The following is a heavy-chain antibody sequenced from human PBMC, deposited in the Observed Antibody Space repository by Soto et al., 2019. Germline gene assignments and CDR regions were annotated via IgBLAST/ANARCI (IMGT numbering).Heavy chain of an antibody. J-gene: IGHJ5*02. D-gene: IGHD6-13*01. V-gene: IGHV1-18*01. Sequence: ASVKVSCKASGYTFTSYGISWVRQAPGQGLEWMGWISAYNGNTNYAQKLQGRVTMTTDTSTSTAYMELRSLRSDDTAVYYCARDGISAAGLPGNWFDPWGQGTLVTVSS. CDR3: ARDGISAAGLPGNWFDP. CDR1: GYTFTSYG. CDR2: ISAYNGNT.